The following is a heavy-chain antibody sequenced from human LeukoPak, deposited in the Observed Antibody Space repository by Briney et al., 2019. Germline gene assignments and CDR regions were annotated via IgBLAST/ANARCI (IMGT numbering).Heavy chain of an antibody. Sequence: PSETLSLTCTVSGGSISSYYWSWIRQPPGKGLEWIGYIYTCGSTNYNPSLKSRVTISVDTSKNQFSLKLSSVTAADTAVYYCAANYYYYMDVWGKGTTVTVSS. V-gene: IGHV4-4*09. CDR2: IYTCGST. CDR1: GGSISSYY. CDR3: AANYYYYMDV. J-gene: IGHJ6*03.